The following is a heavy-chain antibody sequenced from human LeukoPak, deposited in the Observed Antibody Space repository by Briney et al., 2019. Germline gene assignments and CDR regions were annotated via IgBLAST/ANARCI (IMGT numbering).Heavy chain of an antibody. Sequence: SETLSLTCTVSGGSISSGDYYWSWIRQPPGKGLEWIGYIYYRGSTYYNPSLKSRVTISVDTSKNQFSLKLSSVTAADTAVYYCARDNERDSSGYSGYWGQGTLVTVSS. CDR3: ARDNERDSSGYSGY. CDR1: GGSISSGDYY. CDR2: IYYRGST. V-gene: IGHV4-30-4*08. J-gene: IGHJ4*02. D-gene: IGHD3-22*01.